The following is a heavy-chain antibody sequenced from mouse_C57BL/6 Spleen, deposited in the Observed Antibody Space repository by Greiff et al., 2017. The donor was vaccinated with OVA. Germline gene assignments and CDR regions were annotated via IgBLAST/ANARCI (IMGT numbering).Heavy chain of an antibody. CDR3: ARGGYHYAMDY. J-gene: IGHJ4*01. D-gene: IGHD2-2*01. V-gene: IGHV1-26*01. CDR1: GYTFTDYY. Sequence: EVQLQQSGPELVKPGASVKISCKASGYTFTDYYMNWVKQSHGKSLEWIGDINPNNGGTSYNQKFKGKATLTVDKSSSTAYMELRSLTSEDSAVYYCARGGYHYAMDYWGQGTSVTVSS. CDR2: INPNNGGT.